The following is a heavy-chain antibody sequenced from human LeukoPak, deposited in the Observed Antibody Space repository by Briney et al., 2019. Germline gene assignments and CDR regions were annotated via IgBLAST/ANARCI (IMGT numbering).Heavy chain of an antibody. Sequence: GGSLRLSCAASGFTVSSNYMSWVRQAPGKGLEWVSVIYSGGSTYYADSVKGRFTISRDNSKNTLYLQMNSLRAEDAAVYYCAKGIPYGSGSYFYWGQGTLVTVSS. V-gene: IGHV3-53*01. J-gene: IGHJ4*02. D-gene: IGHD3-10*01. CDR1: GFTVSSNY. CDR3: AKGIPYGSGSYFY. CDR2: IYSGGST.